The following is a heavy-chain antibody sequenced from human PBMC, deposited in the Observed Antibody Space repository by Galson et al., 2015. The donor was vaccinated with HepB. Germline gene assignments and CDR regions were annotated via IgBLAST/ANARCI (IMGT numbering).Heavy chain of an antibody. Sequence: QSGAEVKKPGESLKISCNVSGYVFTNFWIGWVRQMPGKGLEWMGIVYPGDSETKYSPSFQGHVTISADKSINTASLQWSSLKASDTAMYYCVRVSGLLCDYWGQGALVTVSS. CDR3: VRVSGLLCDY. D-gene: IGHD2-15*01. V-gene: IGHV5-51*01. CDR1: GYVFTNFW. J-gene: IGHJ4*02. CDR2: VYPGDSET.